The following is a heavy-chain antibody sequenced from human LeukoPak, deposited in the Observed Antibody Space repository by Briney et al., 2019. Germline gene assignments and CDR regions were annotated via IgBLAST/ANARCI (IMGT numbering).Heavy chain of an antibody. D-gene: IGHD2-2*01. J-gene: IGHJ3*02. V-gene: IGHV3-15*01. CDR2: VKSKTYDGTT. CDR1: GITFSNAW. Sequence: GGSLRPSCAASGITFSNAWMNWVRQAPGKGVEWVGRVKSKTYDGTTDYAAPVKGRFTISRDDSESTVYLQMDSLKTEDTAVYYCTTDRWATSWNALDIWGLGTMVTVSS. CDR3: TTDRWATSWNALDI.